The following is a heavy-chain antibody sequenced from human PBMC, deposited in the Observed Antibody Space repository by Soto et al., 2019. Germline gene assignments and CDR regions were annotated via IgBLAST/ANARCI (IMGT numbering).Heavy chain of an antibody. V-gene: IGHV3-23*01. J-gene: IGHJ4*02. CDR3: ARDPIAVAGPAPYYFDY. Sequence: EVQLLESGGSMVQPGGSLRLSCAASGFTFGSYAMSWVRQAPGRGLEWVSVINSRGDITYYAASVKGRFTIGRDNSKNTLYLQMNSLRAEDTAVYFCARDPIAVAGPAPYYFDYWGQGTLVTVSS. CDR2: INSRGDIT. D-gene: IGHD6-19*01. CDR1: GFTFGSYA.